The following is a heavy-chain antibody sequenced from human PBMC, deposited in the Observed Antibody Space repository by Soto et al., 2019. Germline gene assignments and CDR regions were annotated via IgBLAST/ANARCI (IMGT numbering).Heavy chain of an antibody. CDR1: GFSFNFYN. J-gene: IGHJ4*02. D-gene: IGHD1-1*01. CDR3: ANGNINPFDH. CDR2: ISGSSNYI. V-gene: IGHV3-21*01. Sequence: EVPLVESGGGLVQPGGSLRLSCAASGFSFNFYNMNWVRQAPGKGLEWVSSISGSSNYIFYADSVKGRFTISRDNAKNSLYLQMNSLRAEDTAVYYCANGNINPFDHWGQGTLVTVSS.